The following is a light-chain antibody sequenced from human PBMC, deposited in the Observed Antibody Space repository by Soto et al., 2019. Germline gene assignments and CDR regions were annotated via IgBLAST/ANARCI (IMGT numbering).Light chain of an antibody. Sequence: EIVLTQSPGTLSLSPGERATLSCRASQSVTSSYLAWYQQKPGQAPRLLIYGASSRATGIPDRFSGSGSGTDFTLTISRLEPEDFEVYYCQQYSSSPQTFGQGTKLQIK. CDR1: QSVTSSY. V-gene: IGKV3-20*01. J-gene: IGKJ2*01. CDR2: GAS. CDR3: QQYSSSPQT.